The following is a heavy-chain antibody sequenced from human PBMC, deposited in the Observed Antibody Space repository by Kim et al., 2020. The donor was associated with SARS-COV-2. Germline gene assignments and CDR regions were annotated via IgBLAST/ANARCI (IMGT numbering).Heavy chain of an antibody. CDR2: ISYDGSNK. CDR1: GFTFSSYG. Sequence: GGSLRLSCAASGFTFSSYGMHWVRQAPGKGLEWVAVISYDGSNKYYADSVKGRFTISRDNSKNTLYLQMNSLRAEDTAVYYCAKAYCGGDCYSLDYYYYGMDVWGQGTTVTVSS. V-gene: IGHV3-30*18. D-gene: IGHD2-21*02. J-gene: IGHJ6*02. CDR3: AKAYCGGDCYSLDYYYYGMDV.